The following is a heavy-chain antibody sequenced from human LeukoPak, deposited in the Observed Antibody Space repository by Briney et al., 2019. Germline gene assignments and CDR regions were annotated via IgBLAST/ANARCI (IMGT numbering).Heavy chain of an antibody. V-gene: IGHV4-59*01. D-gene: IGHD6-13*01. J-gene: IGHJ4*02. CDR2: IYYSGTT. CDR3: ATIAVAGNLDC. CDR1: GGSISSYY. Sequence: SETLSLTCTVSGGSISSYYWSWIRQPPGKGLEWIGYIYYSGTTNYNPSLKSRVTISVDTSKNQFSLKLSSVTAADTAMYYCATIAVAGNLDCWGQGTLVTVSS.